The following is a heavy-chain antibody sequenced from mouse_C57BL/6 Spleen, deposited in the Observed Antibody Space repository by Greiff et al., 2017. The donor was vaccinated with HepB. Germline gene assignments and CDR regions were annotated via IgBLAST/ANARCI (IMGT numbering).Heavy chain of an antibody. CDR1: GYAFSSYW. J-gene: IGHJ4*01. CDR3: ARSRAYDYGAMDY. CDR2: IYPGDGDT. V-gene: IGHV1-80*01. D-gene: IGHD2-10*02. Sequence: VKLMESGAELVKPGASVKISCKASGYAFSSYWMNWVKQRPGKGLEWIGQIYPGDGDTNYNGKFKGKATLTADKSSSTAYMQLSSLTSEDSAVYFCARSRAYDYGAMDYWGQGTSVTVSS.